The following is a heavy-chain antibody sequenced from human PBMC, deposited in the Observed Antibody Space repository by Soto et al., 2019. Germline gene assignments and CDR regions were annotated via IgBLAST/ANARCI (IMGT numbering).Heavy chain of an antibody. J-gene: IGHJ4*02. CDR1: GFTFSSYA. V-gene: IGHV3-23*01. CDR2: ISGSGGST. CDR3: ATDPLEDIVVVVAAHYFDY. D-gene: IGHD2-15*01. Sequence: GGSLRLSCAASGFTFSSYAMSWVRQAPGKGLEWVSAISGSGGSTDYADSVKGRFTISRDNSKNTLYLQMNSLRAEDTAVYYCATDPLEDIVVVVAAHYFDYWGQGTLVTVSS.